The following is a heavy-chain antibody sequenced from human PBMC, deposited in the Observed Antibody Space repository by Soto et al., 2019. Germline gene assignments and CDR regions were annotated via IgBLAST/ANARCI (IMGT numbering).Heavy chain of an antibody. Sequence: GGSLRLSCAASGFTFSSYSMNWVRQAPGKGLEWVSSISSSSSYIYYADSVKGRFPISRDNAKNSLYLQMNSLRAEDTAVYYCARDVRGPDFAAFDYWGQGTLVTVSS. CDR1: GFTFSSYS. J-gene: IGHJ4*02. V-gene: IGHV3-21*01. D-gene: IGHD3-10*02. CDR2: ISSSSSYI. CDR3: ARDVRGPDFAAFDY.